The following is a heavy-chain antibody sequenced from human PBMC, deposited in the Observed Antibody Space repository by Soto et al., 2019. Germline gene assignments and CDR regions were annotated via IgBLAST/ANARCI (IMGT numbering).Heavy chain of an antibody. CDR3: ALSRGVAAATPYGMDV. CDR1: GFSLSTSGVG. D-gene: IGHD2-15*01. V-gene: IGHV2-5*02. CDR2: IYWDDDK. Sequence: QITLKESGPTLVKPTQTLTLTCTFSGFSLSTSGVGVGWIRQPPGKALEWLALIYWDDDKRYSPSLKSRLTIPHETSKHQVGLTMTNMAPVDTATYYCALSRGVAAATPYGMDVWGQGTTVTVSS. J-gene: IGHJ6*02.